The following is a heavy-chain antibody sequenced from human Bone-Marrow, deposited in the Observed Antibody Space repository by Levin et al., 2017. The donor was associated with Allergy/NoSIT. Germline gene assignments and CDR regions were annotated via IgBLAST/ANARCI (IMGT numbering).Heavy chain of an antibody. CDR3: TTLGSSRKFDY. D-gene: IGHD3-10*01. Sequence: PCAASGFTFTDAWMNWVRQAPGKGLEWIGRIKSKSDGGTTDYAAPVKDRFTISRDDSESTVYLLMNSLKVEDTAVYYCTTLGSSRKFDYWGQGALVTVSS. CDR1: GFTFTDAW. CDR2: IKSKSDGGTT. J-gene: IGHJ4*02. V-gene: IGHV3-15*01.